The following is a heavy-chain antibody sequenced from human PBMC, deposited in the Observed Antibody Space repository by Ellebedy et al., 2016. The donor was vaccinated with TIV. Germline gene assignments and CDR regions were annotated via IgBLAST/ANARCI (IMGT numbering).Heavy chain of an antibody. CDR3: AKGCGGSCYWEAY. D-gene: IGHD2-15*01. CDR1: GFTFSNYV. CDR2: ISGGVGNT. V-gene: IGHV3-23*01. Sequence: PGGSLRLSCAASGFTFSNYVMSWVRQAPGKGLEWVSSISGGVGNTYYADSVKGRFTISRDNSKNTLYRQMNSLRAEDTAVYYCAKGCGGSCYWEAYWGQGTLVTVSS. J-gene: IGHJ4*02.